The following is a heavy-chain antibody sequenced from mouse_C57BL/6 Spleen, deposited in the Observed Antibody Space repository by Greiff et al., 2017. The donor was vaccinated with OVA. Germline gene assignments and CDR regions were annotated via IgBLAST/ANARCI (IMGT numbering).Heavy chain of an antibody. CDR2: IDPNSGGT. Sequence: VQLQQPGAELVNPGASVKLSCKASGYTFTSYWMHWVKQRPGRGLEWIGRIDPNSGGTKYNEKFKSKATLTVDKPSSTAYMQLSSLTSEDSAVYYCARKTTVVDYYAMDYWGQGTSVTVSS. J-gene: IGHJ4*01. V-gene: IGHV1-72*01. CDR1: GYTFTSYW. D-gene: IGHD1-1*01. CDR3: ARKTTVVDYYAMDY.